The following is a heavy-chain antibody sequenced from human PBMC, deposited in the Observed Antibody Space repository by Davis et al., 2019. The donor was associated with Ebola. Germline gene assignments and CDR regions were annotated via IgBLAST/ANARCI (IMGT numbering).Heavy chain of an antibody. D-gene: IGHD3-16*01. V-gene: IGHV4-59*08. CDR1: GGFIGSYY. CDR3: ATNPGGIPV. J-gene: IGHJ4*02. CDR2: LYDSGNT. Sequence: MPSETLSLTCTVSGGFIGSYYWNWIRQPPGKGLEWIGYLYDSGNTHYNPSLKSRVTISVDTSKNQFSLKLSSVTAADTAVYYCATNPGGIPVWGQGTLVTVSS.